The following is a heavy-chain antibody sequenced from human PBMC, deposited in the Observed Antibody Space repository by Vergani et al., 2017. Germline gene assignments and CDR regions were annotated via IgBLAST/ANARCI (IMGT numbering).Heavy chain of an antibody. CDR3: ATTDCSSTSCYSDGMDV. J-gene: IGHJ6*02. Sequence: QVQLQESGPGLVKPSETLSLTCTVSGGSISSYYWSWIRQPAGKGLEWVGRIYTSGSTNYNHSLKSRVTMSVDTSKNQFSLKLSSVTAADTAVYYCATTDCSSTSCYSDGMDVWGQGTTVTVSS. CDR1: GGSISSYY. D-gene: IGHD2-2*01. CDR2: IYTSGST. V-gene: IGHV4-4*07.